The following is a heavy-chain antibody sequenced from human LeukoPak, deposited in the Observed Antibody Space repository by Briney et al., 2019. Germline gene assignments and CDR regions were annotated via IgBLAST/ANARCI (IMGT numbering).Heavy chain of an antibody. J-gene: IGHJ4*02. V-gene: IGHV3-74*01. CDR1: GFTFSSYW. Sequence: GGSLRLSCAASGFTFSSYWMHWVRQAPGKGLVWVSRINSDGSSTSYADSVKGRFTISRDNAKNTLYLQMNSLRAEDTAVYYCAKGGDYSNTFDYWGQGTLVTVPS. CDR3: AKGGDYSNTFDY. D-gene: IGHD4-11*01. CDR2: INSDGSST.